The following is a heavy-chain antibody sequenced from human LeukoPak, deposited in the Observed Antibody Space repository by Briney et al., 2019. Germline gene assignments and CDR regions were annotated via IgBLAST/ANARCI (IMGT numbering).Heavy chain of an antibody. CDR3: TRDDPVDYYGSGERYFQH. J-gene: IGHJ1*01. V-gene: IGHV3-49*03. CDR2: IRSKGYGGTT. Sequence: GGSLRLSCTASGFTFGDYAMSWFRQAPGKGLEWVGFIRSKGYGGTTEYAASVKGRFTISRDDSKNIAYLQMNSLKTEDTAVYYCTRDDPVDYYGSGERYFQHWGQGTLVTVSS. CDR1: GFTFGDYA. D-gene: IGHD3-10*01.